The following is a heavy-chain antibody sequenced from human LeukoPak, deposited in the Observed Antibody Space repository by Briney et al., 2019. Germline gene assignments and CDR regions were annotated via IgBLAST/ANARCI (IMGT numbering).Heavy chain of an antibody. CDR1: GYTFTGYY. J-gene: IGHJ5*02. CDR3: ARRDCSSTSCPMGGWFDP. CDR2: INPNSGGT. Sequence: GASVKVSCKASGYTFTGYYMHWMRQAPGQGLEWMGWINPNSGGTNYAQKFQGRVTMTRDTSISTAYMELSRLRSDDTAVYYCARRDCSSTSCPMGGWFDPWGQGTLVTVSS. D-gene: IGHD2-2*01. V-gene: IGHV1-2*02.